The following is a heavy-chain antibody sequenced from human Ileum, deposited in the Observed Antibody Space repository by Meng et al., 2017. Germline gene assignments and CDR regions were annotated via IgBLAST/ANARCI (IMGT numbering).Heavy chain of an antibody. V-gene: IGHV4-31*03. CDR1: VGSMNSGDFL. CDR2: IYNSGYA. CDR3: AREFKNYPDWYFDL. J-gene: IGHJ2*01. D-gene: IGHD3-10*01. Sequence: QVQLQASGPERVSPVLTLPLPCTDLVGSMNSGDFLWSWIRQLPGKGLEWIGYIYNSGYADYNPSLKSRVSLSVDTSKSQFSLTLRSVTAADTAVYYCAREFKNYPDWYFDLWGRGTLVTVSS.